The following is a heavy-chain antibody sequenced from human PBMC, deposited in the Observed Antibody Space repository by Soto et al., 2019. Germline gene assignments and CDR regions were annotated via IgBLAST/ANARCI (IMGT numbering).Heavy chain of an antibody. J-gene: IGHJ4*02. CDR2: INTNTGNP. Sequence: ASVKVSCKASGYTFTSYAMNWVRQAPGQGLEWMGWINTNTGNPTYAQGFTGRFAFSLDTSVSTAYLQICSLKAEDTAVYYCARRRIAAAGRPFDYWGQGTLVTVSS. D-gene: IGHD6-13*01. CDR3: ARRRIAAAGRPFDY. V-gene: IGHV7-4-1*01. CDR1: GYTFTSYA.